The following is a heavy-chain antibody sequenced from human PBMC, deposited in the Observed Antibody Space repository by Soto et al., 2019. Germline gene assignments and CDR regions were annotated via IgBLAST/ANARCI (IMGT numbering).Heavy chain of an antibody. CDR2: ISSSSSYI. J-gene: IGHJ4*02. CDR3: AGGYSSSWYLDLDY. V-gene: IGHV3-21*01. Sequence: EVQLVESGGGLVKPGGSLRLSCAASGFTFSSYSMNWVRQAPGKGLEWVSSISSSSSYIYYADSVKGRFTISRDNAKNSLYLQMNSLRAEDTAVYYCAGGYSSSWYLDLDYWGQGTLVTVSS. D-gene: IGHD6-13*01. CDR1: GFTFSSYS.